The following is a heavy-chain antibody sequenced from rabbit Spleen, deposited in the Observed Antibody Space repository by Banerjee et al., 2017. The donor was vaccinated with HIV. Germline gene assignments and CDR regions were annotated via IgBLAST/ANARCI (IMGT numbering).Heavy chain of an antibody. Sequence: QLKESGGGLVQPGESLKLSCKASGFDFSSYGVSWVRQAPGKGLEWIGYIDPLFGTTYYANWVKGRFTISSHSAQHTRYLQLHSLTAADTATYFCVRGASGSGYYSLWGQGTLVTVS. J-gene: IGHJ4*01. CDR1: GFDFSSYG. V-gene: IGHV1S7*01. CDR3: VRGASGSGYYSL. CDR2: IDPLFGTT. D-gene: IGHD1-1*01.